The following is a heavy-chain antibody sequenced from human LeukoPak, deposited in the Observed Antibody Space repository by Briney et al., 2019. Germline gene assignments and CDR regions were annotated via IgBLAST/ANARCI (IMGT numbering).Heavy chain of an antibody. Sequence: SETLSHTCTVSGGSISSGGYYWSWIRQHPGKGLEWIGYIYYSGSTYYNPSLKSRVTISVDTSKNQFSLKLSSVTAADTAVYYCARVGSGSYYNLFDYWGQGTLVTVSS. CDR3: ARVGSGSYYNLFDY. V-gene: IGHV4-31*03. CDR2: IYYSGST. D-gene: IGHD3-10*01. J-gene: IGHJ4*02. CDR1: GGSISSGGYY.